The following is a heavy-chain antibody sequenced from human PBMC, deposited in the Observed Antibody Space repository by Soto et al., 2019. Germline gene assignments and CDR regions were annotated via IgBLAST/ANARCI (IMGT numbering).Heavy chain of an antibody. D-gene: IGHD3-22*01. Sequence: GGSLILSCAASGFTFSSYWMHWVRQAPGKGLVWVSRINSDGSSTSYADSVKGRFTISRDNSKNTLYLQMNSLRAEDTAVYYCAKVPPITMIVVVITHFDYWGQGTLVTGSS. CDR1: GFTFSSYW. CDR3: AKVPPITMIVVVITHFDY. V-gene: IGHV3-74*01. CDR2: INSDGSST. J-gene: IGHJ4*02.